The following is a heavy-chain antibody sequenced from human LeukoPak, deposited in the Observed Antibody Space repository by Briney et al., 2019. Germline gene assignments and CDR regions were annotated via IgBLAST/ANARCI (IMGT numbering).Heavy chain of an antibody. CDR1: GFTFTHSW. Sequence: PGGSLRLSCAASGFTFTHSWMSWVRQAPGKGLEWVALIWYDGRIKFHADSVKGRFTISRDNSKNTLYLQMNSLRDEDTAVYYCAREWGRIAVAGGPGYWGQGTRVTVSS. CDR2: IWYDGRIK. CDR3: AREWGRIAVAGGPGY. V-gene: IGHV3-33*08. D-gene: IGHD6-19*01. J-gene: IGHJ4*02.